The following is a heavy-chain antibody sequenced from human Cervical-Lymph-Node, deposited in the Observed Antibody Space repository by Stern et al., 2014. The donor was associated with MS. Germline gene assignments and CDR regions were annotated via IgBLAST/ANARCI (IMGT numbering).Heavy chain of an antibody. CDR2: IIAMYGAA. J-gene: IGHJ4*02. CDR3: TREATAHSGTFDF. CDR1: GGSFRNYA. Sequence: QVQLVQSGAEMKKPGSSVKVSCKASGGSFRNYAVNWVRQAPGQGPEWKGGIIAMYGAANYAQKFQGRVTLIADESTSTAYMELISLTSEDTAVYYCTREATAHSGTFDFWGQGTLVTV. V-gene: IGHV1-69*01. D-gene: IGHD1-14*01.